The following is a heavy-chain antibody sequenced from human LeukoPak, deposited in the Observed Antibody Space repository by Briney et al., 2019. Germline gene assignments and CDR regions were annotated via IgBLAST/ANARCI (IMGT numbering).Heavy chain of an antibody. D-gene: IGHD1-14*01. V-gene: IGHV1-24*01. CDR1: GYTLTELS. CDR3: ARDLTGGGYFDY. Sequence: ASVKVSCKVSGYTLTELSMHWVRQAPGKGLEWMGGFDPEDGETIYAQKFQGRVTITTDESTSTAYMELSSLRSEDTAVYYCARDLTGGGYFDYWGQGTLVTVSS. CDR2: FDPEDGET. J-gene: IGHJ4*02.